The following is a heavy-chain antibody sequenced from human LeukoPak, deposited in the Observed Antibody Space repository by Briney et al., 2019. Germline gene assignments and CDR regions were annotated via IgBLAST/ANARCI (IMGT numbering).Heavy chain of an antibody. D-gene: IGHD3-16*02. J-gene: IGHJ5*02. CDR3: ARGYPPSPGKTYMFDP. V-gene: IGHV1-18*04. Sequence: ASVKVSCKASGYTFTGYYMHWVRQAPGQGLEWMGWISAYNGNTNYAQKLQGRVTMTTDTSTSTAYMELRSLRSDDTAVYYCARGYPPSPGKTYMFDPWGQGALVTVSS. CDR2: ISAYNGNT. CDR1: GYTFTGYY.